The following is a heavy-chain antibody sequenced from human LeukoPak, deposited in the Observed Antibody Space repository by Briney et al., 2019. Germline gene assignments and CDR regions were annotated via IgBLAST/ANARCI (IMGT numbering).Heavy chain of an antibody. V-gene: IGHV3-23*01. CDR3: AKGNYYDSSGPDY. CDR1: GFTFSSYW. Sequence: GGSLRLSCAASGFTFSSYWMSWVRQAPGKGLEWVSAISGSGGSTYYADSVKGRFTVSRDNSKNTLYLQMNSLRAEDTAVYYCAKGNYYDSSGPDYWGQGTLVTVSS. J-gene: IGHJ4*02. CDR2: ISGSGGST. D-gene: IGHD3-22*01.